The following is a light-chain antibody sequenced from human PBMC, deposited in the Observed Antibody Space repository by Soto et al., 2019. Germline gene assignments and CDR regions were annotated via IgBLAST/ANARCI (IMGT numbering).Light chain of an antibody. J-gene: IGKJ1*01. V-gene: IGKV3-15*01. Sequence: ILMTHSPYTLSVSPGEISTLSFMASQSVSSNLAWYQQKPGQAPRLLIYGASTRATGIPARFSGSGSGTEFTLTISSRQSEDFAGYYCQQYNNGTPDTFGQGTKVDI. CDR1: QSVSSN. CDR2: GAS. CDR3: QQYNNGTPDT.